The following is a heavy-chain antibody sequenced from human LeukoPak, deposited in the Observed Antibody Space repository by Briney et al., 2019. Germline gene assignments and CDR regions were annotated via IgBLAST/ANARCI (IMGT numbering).Heavy chain of an antibody. V-gene: IGHV1-2*02. J-gene: IGHJ4*02. CDR1: GYAFTGYY. CDR3: ARDPATSYYLDS. Sequence: ASVKVSCKASGYAFTGYYMHWVRQAPGQGLEWMGWINPNSGGTNYAQKFQGRVTMTRDTSISTAYMELSRLRSDDTAVYSCARDPATSYYLDSWGQGILVTVSS. CDR2: INPNSGGT.